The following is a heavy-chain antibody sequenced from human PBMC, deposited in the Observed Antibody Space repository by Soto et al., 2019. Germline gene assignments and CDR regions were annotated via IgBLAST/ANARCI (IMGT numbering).Heavy chain of an antibody. CDR3: ARVLSSWPNFDY. CDR2: ISGGGGST. CDR1: GFTFRSYA. Sequence: EVQLLESGGGLVQPGGSLRLSCVASGFTFRSYAMTWVRQAPGKGLEWVSGISGGGGSTYYTDSVKGRFTISRDNSKNPVYLQINSLRGEDTAVYYCARVLSSWPNFDYWGQGTLVTVSA. J-gene: IGHJ4*02. D-gene: IGHD6-13*01. V-gene: IGHV3-23*01.